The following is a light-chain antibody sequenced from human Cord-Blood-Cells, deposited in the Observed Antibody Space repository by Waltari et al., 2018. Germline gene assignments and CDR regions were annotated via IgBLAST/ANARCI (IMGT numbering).Light chain of an antibody. CDR1: SSTIGAGYA. V-gene: IGLV1-40*01. CDR3: QSYDSSLSGSV. J-gene: IGLJ2*01. Sequence: QSVLTQPPSVSGAPGQRVTISCTRSSSTIGAGYAVHWYQQLPGTAPKLLIYGNSNRPSGVPDRFSGSKSGTSASLAITGLQAEDEADYYCQSYDSSLSGSVFGGGTKLTVL. CDR2: GNS.